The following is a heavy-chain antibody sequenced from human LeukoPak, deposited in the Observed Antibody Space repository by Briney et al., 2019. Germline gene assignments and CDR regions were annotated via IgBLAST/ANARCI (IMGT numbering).Heavy chain of an antibody. V-gene: IGHV3-7*04. J-gene: IGHJ4*02. CDR3: ARDRRCSGGSCHYFDY. CDR1: GFTFSNYW. D-gene: IGHD2-15*01. Sequence: PGGSLRLSCAASGFTFSNYWMTWVRQAPGKGLEWVANIKQDGSEKYYVDSVLGRFTLSRDNAKNSLYLQVNSLRAEDTAVYYCARDRRCSGGSCHYFDYWGQGTLVIVSS. CDR2: IKQDGSEK.